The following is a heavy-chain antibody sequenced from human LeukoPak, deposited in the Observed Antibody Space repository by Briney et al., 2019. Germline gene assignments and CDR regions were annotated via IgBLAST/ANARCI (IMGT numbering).Heavy chain of an antibody. CDR2: IYYSGST. CDR1: GGSISSGGYY. Sequence: PSQTLSLTCTVSGGSISSGGYYWSWIRQRPGKGLERIGYIYYSGSTYYNPSLKSRVTISVDTSKNQFSLKLSSVTAADTAVYYCARDRRDYYYYMDVWGKGTTVTVSS. CDR3: ARDRRDYYYYMDV. V-gene: IGHV4-31*03. J-gene: IGHJ6*03.